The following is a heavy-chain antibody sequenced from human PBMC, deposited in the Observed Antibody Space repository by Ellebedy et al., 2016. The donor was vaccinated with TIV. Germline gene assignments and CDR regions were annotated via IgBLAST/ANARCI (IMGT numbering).Heavy chain of an antibody. D-gene: IGHD3-10*01. CDR1: GGSMSDYY. V-gene: IGHV4-59*01. J-gene: IGHJ6*02. CDR2: LYYSGGT. Sequence: SETLSLTXAVSGGSMSDYYWSWVRQSPGQGLEWIGYLYYSGGTNYNPSLGNRVIISLDKSDNKFSLKLSSVTAADTAVYYCARGVLWFGELGGMDVWGQGATVTVSS. CDR3: ARGVLWFGELGGMDV.